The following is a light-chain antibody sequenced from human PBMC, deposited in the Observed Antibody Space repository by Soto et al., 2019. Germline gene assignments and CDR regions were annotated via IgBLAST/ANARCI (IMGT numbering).Light chain of an antibody. CDR2: GAS. CDR3: QQYNNWPPVP. CDR1: QSVSSN. Sequence: EIVMTQSPATLSVSPGERATLSCRASQSVSSNLAWYQQKPGQAPRLLIYGASTRATGIPARFSGSGSGTEFTLTNSSLQSEDFAVYYCQQYNNWPPVPFGRGTKVEIK. J-gene: IGKJ1*01. V-gene: IGKV3-15*01.